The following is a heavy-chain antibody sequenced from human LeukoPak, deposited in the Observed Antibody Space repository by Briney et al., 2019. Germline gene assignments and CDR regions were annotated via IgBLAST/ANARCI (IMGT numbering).Heavy chain of an antibody. V-gene: IGHV1-69*01. D-gene: IGHD6-6*01. Sequence: SSVKASCKASGGTFGSYAISWVRQAPGQGLEWMGGIIPIFGTANYAQKFQGRVTITADESTSTAYMELSSLRSEDTAVYYCASPTSATLSSSRGYYYYYYMDVWGKGTTVTVSS. CDR3: ASPTSATLSSSRGYYYYYYMDV. CDR1: GGTFGSYA. J-gene: IGHJ6*03. CDR2: IIPIFGTA.